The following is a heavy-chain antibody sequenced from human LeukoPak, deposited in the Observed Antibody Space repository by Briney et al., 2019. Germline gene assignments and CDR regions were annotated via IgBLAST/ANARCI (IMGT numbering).Heavy chain of an antibody. CDR1: GFSLSNYW. CDR3: ARVDSGTSGSFDY. D-gene: IGHD3-10*01. Sequence: GGSLRLSCAASGFSLSNYWMSWVRQVPGKGLEWVANIKQGGGEKYYVDSVKGRFTISRDNAKNSLYLQLNSLRAEDTAVYYCARVDSGTSGSFDYWGQGTLVTVSS. V-gene: IGHV3-7*04. J-gene: IGHJ4*02. CDR2: IKQGGGEK.